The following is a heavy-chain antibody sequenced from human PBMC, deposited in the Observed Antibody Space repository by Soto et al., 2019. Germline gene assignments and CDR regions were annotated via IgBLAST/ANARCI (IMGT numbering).Heavy chain of an antibody. CDR1: GYTSADFG. J-gene: IGHJ5*01. V-gene: IGHV1-18*04. D-gene: IGHD2-2*01. CDR3: VRDQKYFRVNGNWFDS. CDR2: VSGNNGAS. Sequence: ASVKVSCKASGYTSADFGISWVRQAPGQGLEWMGWVSGNNGASNPAPKVQGRITMTLDTSTGVSYMALRSLRSDDTAIYYCVRDQKYFRVNGNWFDSQGQGTIGTVSS.